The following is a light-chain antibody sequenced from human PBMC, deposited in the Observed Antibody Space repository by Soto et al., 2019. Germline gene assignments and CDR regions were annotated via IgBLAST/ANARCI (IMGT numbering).Light chain of an antibody. CDR3: SSYTSSETPCV. J-gene: IGLJ1*01. CDR2: VVS. CDR1: SSDVGGYNY. V-gene: IGLV2-14*01. Sequence: QSALTQPASVSGSPGQSITISCTGTSSDVGGYNYVSWYQQHPDKAPKLMIYVVSNRPSGVSNRFSGSKSGNTASLTISGLQAEDEADYYCSSYTSSETPCVFGTGTKLTVL.